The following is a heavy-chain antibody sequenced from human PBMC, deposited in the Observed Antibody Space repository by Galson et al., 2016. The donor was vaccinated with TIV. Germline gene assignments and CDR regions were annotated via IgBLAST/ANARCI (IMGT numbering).Heavy chain of an antibody. D-gene: IGHD3-3*01. CDR2: IYSGGIT. CDR3: ARSGATSIFGVNVNYYGMDV. V-gene: IGHV3-66*01. CDR1: GFTVSSNY. Sequence: SLRLSCAASGFTVSSNYMSWVRQAPGKGLEWVSVIYSGGITYYADSVKGRFTISRDNSKNTLYLQMNSLRAEDTAVYFCARSGATSIFGVNVNYYGMDVRGQGTTVTVSS. J-gene: IGHJ6*02.